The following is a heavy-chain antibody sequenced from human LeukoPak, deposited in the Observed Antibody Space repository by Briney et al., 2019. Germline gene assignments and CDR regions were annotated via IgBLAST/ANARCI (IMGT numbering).Heavy chain of an antibody. CDR1: GFTVSSNY. J-gene: IGHJ4*02. V-gene: IGHV3-66*01. D-gene: IGHD3-10*01. Sequence: GGSLRLSCAASGFTVSSNYMSWVRQAPGKGLEWVSVIYSGGSTYYADSVKGRFTISRDSSKNTLYLQMNSLRAEDTAVYFCARAVLRGIITFWGQGTLVTVSS. CDR3: ARAVLRGIITF. CDR2: IYSGGST.